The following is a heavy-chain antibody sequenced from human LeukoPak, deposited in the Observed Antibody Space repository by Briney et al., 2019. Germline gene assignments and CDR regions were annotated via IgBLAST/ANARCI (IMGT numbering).Heavy chain of an antibody. J-gene: IGHJ4*02. CDR1: GFTVSSNY. V-gene: IGHV3-53*01. D-gene: IGHD5-24*01. CDR2: IYSGGST. CDR3: ARVERWLQFSLIDY. Sequence: PRGSLRLSCAASGFTVSSNYMSWVRQAPGKGLEWVSVIYSGGSTYYADSVKGRFTISRDNSKNTLYLQMNSLRAEDTAVYYCARVERWLQFSLIDYWGQGTLVTVSS.